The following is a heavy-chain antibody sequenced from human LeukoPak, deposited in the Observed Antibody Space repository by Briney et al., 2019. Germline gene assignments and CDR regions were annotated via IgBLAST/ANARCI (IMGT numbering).Heavy chain of an antibody. CDR1: GGSFSGYY. D-gene: IGHD3-9*01. CDR3: ARQLNDYDWLPYWFDP. Sequence: SETLSLTCAVYGGSFSGYYWSWIRQPPGKGLEWIGEINHSGSTNYNPSLKSRVTISVDTSKNQFSLKLSSVTAADTAVYYCARQLNDYDWLPYWFDPWGQGTLVTVSS. V-gene: IGHV4-34*01. J-gene: IGHJ5*02. CDR2: INHSGST.